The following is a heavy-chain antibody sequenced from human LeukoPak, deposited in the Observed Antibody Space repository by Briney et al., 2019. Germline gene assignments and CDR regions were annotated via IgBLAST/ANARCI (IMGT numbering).Heavy chain of an antibody. D-gene: IGHD1-1*01. CDR1: GGSFSGYY. Sequence: SETLSLTCAAYGGSFSGYYWSWIRQPPGKGLEWIGEINHSGSTNYNPSLKSRVTISVDTSKNQFSLKLSSVTAADTAVYYCARGALERRVRHDAFDIWGQGTMVTVSS. J-gene: IGHJ3*02. CDR2: INHSGST. CDR3: ARGALERRVRHDAFDI. V-gene: IGHV4-34*01.